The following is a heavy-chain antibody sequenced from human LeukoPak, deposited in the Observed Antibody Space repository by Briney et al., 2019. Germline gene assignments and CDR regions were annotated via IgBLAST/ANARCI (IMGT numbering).Heavy chain of an antibody. CDR2: INPNSGGT. V-gene: IGHV1-2*02. CDR1: GYTLTGYY. CDR3: ARGGVSWGVATISGY. J-gene: IGHJ4*02. Sequence: ASVKVSCKASGYTLTGYYMHWVRQAPGQGLEWMGWINPNSGGTNYAQRFQGRVTMTRDTSISTAYMELSRLRSDDTAVYYCARGGVSWGVATISGYWGQGTLVTVSS. D-gene: IGHD5-12*01.